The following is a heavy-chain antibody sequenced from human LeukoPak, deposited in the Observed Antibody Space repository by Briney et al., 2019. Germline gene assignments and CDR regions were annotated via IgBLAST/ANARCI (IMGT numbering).Heavy chain of an antibody. CDR1: GFTFSSYA. D-gene: IGHD4-11*01. CDR3: ARDPATSTVTTLGY. Sequence: GGSLRLSCAASGFTFSSYAMSWVRQAPGKGLEWVSAISGSGGSTYYADSVKGRFTISRDNAKNSLYLQMNSLRAEDTAVYYCARDPATSTVTTLGYWGQGTLVTVSS. V-gene: IGHV3-23*01. J-gene: IGHJ4*02. CDR2: ISGSGGST.